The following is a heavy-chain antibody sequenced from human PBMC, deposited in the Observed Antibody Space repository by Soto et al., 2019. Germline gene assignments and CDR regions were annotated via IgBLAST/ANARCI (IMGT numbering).Heavy chain of an antibody. CDR3: VANGYYSLDY. D-gene: IGHD3-3*01. CDR2: IYHSGST. CDR1: GGSITSTNW. V-gene: IGHV4-4*02. Sequence: PSETMTLTSAVSGGSITSTNWWSWVRQPPGKGLEWIGEIYHSGSTNYNPSLKSRVTISVDKSKNQFSLNLSSVTAADTAVYYCVANGYYSLDYWGQGALVTVSS. J-gene: IGHJ4*02.